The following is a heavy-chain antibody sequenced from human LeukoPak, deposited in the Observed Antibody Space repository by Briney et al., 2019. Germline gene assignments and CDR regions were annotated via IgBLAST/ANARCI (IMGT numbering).Heavy chain of an antibody. CDR1: GFTFSSYG. Sequence: RPGGSLRLSCAASGFTFSSYGMHWVRQAPGKGLEWVAFIRYDGSNKYYADSVKGRFTISRDNSKNTLYLQINSLRAEDTAVYYCAKDHSSSWYYYYYYYMDVWGKGTTVTISS. V-gene: IGHV3-30*02. CDR2: IRYDGSNK. D-gene: IGHD6-13*01. CDR3: AKDHSSSWYYYYYYYMDV. J-gene: IGHJ6*03.